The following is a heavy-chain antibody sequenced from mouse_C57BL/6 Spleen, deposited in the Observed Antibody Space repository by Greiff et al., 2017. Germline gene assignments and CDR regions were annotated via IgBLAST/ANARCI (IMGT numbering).Heavy chain of an antibody. V-gene: IGHV1-69*01. D-gene: IGHD2-1*01. CDR2: IDPSDSYT. CDR3: ATLSYGNYDYFDY. CDR1: GYTFTSYW. Sequence: QVQLQQSGTELVKPGASVKLSCKASGYTFTSYWMHWVKQRPGQGLEWIGEIDPSDSYTNYNQKFKGKSTLSVDKSSSTAYMQLSSLTSEDSAVYYCATLSYGNYDYFDYWGQGTTLTVSS. J-gene: IGHJ2*01.